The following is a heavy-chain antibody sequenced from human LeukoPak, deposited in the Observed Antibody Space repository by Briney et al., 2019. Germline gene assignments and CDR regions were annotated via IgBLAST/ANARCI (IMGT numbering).Heavy chain of an antibody. D-gene: IGHD1-26*01. V-gene: IGHV1-46*01. CDR3: ARDGGVGARTSHSFDY. J-gene: IGHJ4*02. CDR1: GYTFTNYF. CDR2: INPSSGTT. Sequence: ASVKVSCKASGYTFTNYFMHWVRQAPGQGLEWMGIINPSSGTTRYAHQFQGRVTMTRDTSTSTVYMELSRLRSEDTAVYYCARDGGVGARTSHSFDYWGQGTVVTVSS.